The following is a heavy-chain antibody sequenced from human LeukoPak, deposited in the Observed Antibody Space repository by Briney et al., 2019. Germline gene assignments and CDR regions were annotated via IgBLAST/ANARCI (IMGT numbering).Heavy chain of an antibody. CDR3: ARSPHIWFAERGWFDP. Sequence: SETLSLTCTVSGGSISSSSYYWGWIRPPPGKGLEWSGSIYYSGSTYYNPSLKSRVTMTVDKSKSLFSLKLSSVTAAGRAVFFCARSPHIWFAERGWFDPRGQGTLVTVSS. CDR2: IYYSGST. D-gene: IGHD3-10*01. V-gene: IGHV4-39*07. CDR1: GGSISSSSYY. J-gene: IGHJ5*02.